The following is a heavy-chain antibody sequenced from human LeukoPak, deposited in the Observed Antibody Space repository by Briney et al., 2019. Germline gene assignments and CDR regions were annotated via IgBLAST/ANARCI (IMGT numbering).Heavy chain of an antibody. CDR3: AKGESSSSGNWFDP. CDR1: GFTFSRYG. CDR2: IRYDGSNK. Sequence: GGSLRLSCAASGFTFSRYGMHWVRQAPGKELEWVAFIRYDGSNKYYADSVKGRFTISRDNSKNTLYLQMNSLRAEDTAVYYCAKGESSSSGNWFDPWGQGTLVTVSS. J-gene: IGHJ5*02. V-gene: IGHV3-30*02. D-gene: IGHD6-6*01.